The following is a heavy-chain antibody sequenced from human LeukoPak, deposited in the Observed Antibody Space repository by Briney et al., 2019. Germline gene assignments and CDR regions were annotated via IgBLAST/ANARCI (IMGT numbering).Heavy chain of an antibody. CDR1: GFTFSSYS. D-gene: IGHD2-21*02. CDR2: ISSSSSYI. V-gene: IGHV3-21*01. J-gene: IGHJ3*02. Sequence: PGGSLRLSCAASGFTFSSYSMNWVRQAPGKGLEWVSSISSSSSYIYYADSVKGRFTISRDNAKNSLYLQMNSLRAEDTAVYYCARAKLLAYCGGDCPTYAFDIWGQGTMVTVSS. CDR3: ARAKLLAYCGGDCPTYAFDI.